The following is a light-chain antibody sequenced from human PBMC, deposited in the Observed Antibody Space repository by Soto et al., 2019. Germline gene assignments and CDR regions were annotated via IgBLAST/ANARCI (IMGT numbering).Light chain of an antibody. CDR1: QAVDTY. Sequence: EIVLTQSPATLSLSPGERATLSCRASQAVDTYLAWYQHKPGQAPRLLIYAASHRATGIPARFSGSGSGRDFTFTISSLEPEDSAIYYCQQRGKWPLTFGPGTKVEIK. CDR2: AAS. J-gene: IGKJ3*01. V-gene: IGKV3-11*02. CDR3: QQRGKWPLT.